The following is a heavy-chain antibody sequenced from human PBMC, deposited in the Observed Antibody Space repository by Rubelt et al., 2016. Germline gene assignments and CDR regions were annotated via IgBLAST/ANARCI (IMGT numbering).Heavy chain of an antibody. CDR1: GFTFSSYW. V-gene: IGHV3-74*01. J-gene: IGHJ4*02. CDR3: ARGPYGSGSYYNVRERFY. D-gene: IGHD3-10*01. CDR2: INSDGSST. Sequence: SGFTFSSYWMHWVRQAPGKGLVWVSRINSDGSSTSYADSVKGRFTISRDNAKNTLYLQMNSLRAADTAVYYCARGPYGSGSYYNVRERFYWGQGTLVTVSS.